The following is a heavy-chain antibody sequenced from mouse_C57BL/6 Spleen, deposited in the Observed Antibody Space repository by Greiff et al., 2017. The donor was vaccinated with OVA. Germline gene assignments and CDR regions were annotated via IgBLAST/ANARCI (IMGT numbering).Heavy chain of an antibody. Sequence: EVKLVESGAELVRPGASVKLSCTASGFNIKDYYMHWVKQRPEQGLEWIGRIDPEDGDTEYAPKFQGKATMTADTSSNTAYLQLSSLTSEDTAVYYCTTDSSGYVDYAMDYWGQGTSVTVSS. CDR3: TTDSSGYVDYAMDY. CDR2: IDPEDGDT. CDR1: GFNIKDYY. D-gene: IGHD3-2*02. V-gene: IGHV14-1*01. J-gene: IGHJ4*01.